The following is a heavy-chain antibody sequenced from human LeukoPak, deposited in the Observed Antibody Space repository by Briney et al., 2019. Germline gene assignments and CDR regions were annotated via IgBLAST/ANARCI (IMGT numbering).Heavy chain of an antibody. CDR1: GGSFSGYY. Sequence: PSETLSLTCAVYGGSFSGYYWSWIRQPPGKGLEWIGEINHSGSTNYNPSLKSRVTISVGTSKNQFSLKLSSVTAADTAVYYCARGRVYPYYYMDVWGKGTTVTVSS. D-gene: IGHD3-10*01. CDR3: ARGRVYPYYYMDV. CDR2: INHSGST. V-gene: IGHV4-34*01. J-gene: IGHJ6*03.